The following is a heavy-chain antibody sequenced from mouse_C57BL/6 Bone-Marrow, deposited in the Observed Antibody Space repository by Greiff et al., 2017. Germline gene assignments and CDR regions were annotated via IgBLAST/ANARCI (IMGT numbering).Heavy chain of an antibody. J-gene: IGHJ1*03. CDR2: ISSGGSYT. Sequence: EVQVVESGGDLVKPGGSLKLSCAASGFTFSSYGMSWVRQTPDKRLEWVATISSGGSYTYYPDSVKGRFTISSDNAKNTLYLQMSSLKSEDTAMYYCARRVFYWYVDVWGTGTTVTVSS. V-gene: IGHV5-6*01. CDR1: GFTFSSYG. CDR3: ARRVFYWYVDV.